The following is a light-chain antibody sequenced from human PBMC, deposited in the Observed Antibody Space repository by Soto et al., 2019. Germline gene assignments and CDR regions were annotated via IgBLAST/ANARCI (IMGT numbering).Light chain of an antibody. CDR2: AAS. CDR1: QSVRSSY. V-gene: IGKV3-20*01. Sequence: EIVLTQSPDTLSLSPGWSPTLSCMASQSVRSSYLAWYQQTPGQTPRLLIYAASSRATGIPDRFSGSGSGTDFSLTISRLEDEDFAVYYCQQYGSSTRTFGQGTKVDIK. CDR3: QQYGSSTRT. J-gene: IGKJ1*01.